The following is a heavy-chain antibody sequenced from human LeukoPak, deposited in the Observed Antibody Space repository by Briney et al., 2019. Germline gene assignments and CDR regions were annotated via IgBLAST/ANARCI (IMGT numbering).Heavy chain of an antibody. D-gene: IGHD6-13*01. CDR3: AKDGDPTAAAGDYYYYYMDA. Sequence: PGGSLRLSCAASGFTFSSYAMSWVRQAPGKGLEWVSAIGGSGGSTYYADSVKGRFTISRDNSKNTLYLQMNSLRAEDTAVYYCAKDGDPTAAAGDYYYYYMDAWGKGTTVTVSS. CDR2: IGGSGGST. J-gene: IGHJ6*03. V-gene: IGHV3-23*01. CDR1: GFTFSSYA.